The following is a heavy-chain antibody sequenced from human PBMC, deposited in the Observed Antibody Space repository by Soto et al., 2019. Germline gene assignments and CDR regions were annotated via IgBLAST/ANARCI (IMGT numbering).Heavy chain of an antibody. CDR2: ISGSGGST. Sequence: GGSLRLSCAASGFTFSSYAMSWVRQAPGKGLEWVSAISGSGGSTYYADSVKGRFTISRDNSKNTLYLQMNSLRAEDTAVYYCAKVLGGYCSGTSCYTRQLYYYYGTDVWGQGTTVTVS. CDR1: GFTFSSYA. D-gene: IGHD2-2*02. J-gene: IGHJ6*02. V-gene: IGHV3-23*01. CDR3: AKVLGGYCSGTSCYTRQLYYYYGTDV.